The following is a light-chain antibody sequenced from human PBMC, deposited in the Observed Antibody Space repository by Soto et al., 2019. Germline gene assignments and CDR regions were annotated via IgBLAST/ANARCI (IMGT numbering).Light chain of an antibody. V-gene: IGKV3-20*01. CDR1: QSVSSRH. CDR2: GDS. J-gene: IGKJ1*01. CDR3: QYYGTSTGT. Sequence: EIVLTQSPDTLSLSPGETATLSCRASQSVSSRHFAWYQQKVGQAPRLLIYGDSRRATGIPDRFSGSGSGTDFTLTINRLDPEDFAVYYCQYYGTSTGTFGQGTKVDIK.